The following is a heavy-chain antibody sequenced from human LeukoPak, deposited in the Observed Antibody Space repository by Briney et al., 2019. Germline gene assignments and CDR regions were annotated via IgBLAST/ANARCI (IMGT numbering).Heavy chain of an antibody. J-gene: IGHJ4*02. CDR3: SRSPGILGTNYFDY. Sequence: GGSLRLSCAASGFTFSTYAMHWVRQAPGKGLEWVAVISYGGSSENYADSVKGRFTVSRDNSKSTLYLQMNCLTPDDTSVYYCSRSPGILGTNYFDYWGQGTLVTVSS. CDR1: GFTFSTYA. D-gene: IGHD1-26*01. V-gene: IGHV3-30*04. CDR2: ISYGGSSE.